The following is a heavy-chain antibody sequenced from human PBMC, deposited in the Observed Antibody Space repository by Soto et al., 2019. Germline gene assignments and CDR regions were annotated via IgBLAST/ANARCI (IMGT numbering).Heavy chain of an antibody. CDR2: ISAYNGNT. J-gene: IGHJ5*02. D-gene: IGHD3-10*01. V-gene: IGHV1-18*01. CDR1: SYTFTSYG. CDR3: ARGGRLLWFGELSPRNWFDP. Sequence: ASVKVSCKASSYTFTSYGISWVRQAPGQGLEWMGWISAYNGNTNYAQKLQGRVTMTTDTSTSTAYMELRSLRSDDTAVYYCARGGRLLWFGELSPRNWFDPWGQGTLVTVSS.